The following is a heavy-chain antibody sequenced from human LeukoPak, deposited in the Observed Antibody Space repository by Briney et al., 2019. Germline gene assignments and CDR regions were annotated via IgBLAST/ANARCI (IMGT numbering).Heavy chain of an antibody. J-gene: IGHJ4*02. CDR1: GFTFSSYW. Sequence: GGSLRLSCAASGFTFSSYWMTWVRQAPGKGLEWVANIKQDGSEKYYVDSVKGRFTISRDNAKNSLYLQMNSLRAEDTAVYYCAKYSSSWYKEYFDYWGQGALVTVSS. V-gene: IGHV3-7*05. D-gene: IGHD6-13*01. CDR3: AKYSSSWYKEYFDY. CDR2: IKQDGSEK.